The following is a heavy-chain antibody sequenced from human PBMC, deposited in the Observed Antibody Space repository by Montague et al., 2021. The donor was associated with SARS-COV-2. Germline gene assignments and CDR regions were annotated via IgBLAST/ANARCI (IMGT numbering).Heavy chain of an antibody. CDR1: GFTFDDYA. V-gene: IGHV3-9*01. Sequence: SLRLSCAASGFTFDDYAMHWVRQAPGKGLEWVSGISWNSGSIGYADSVKGRFTISRDNAKNSLYLRMNSLRAEDTALYYCAKGIAAAGIGLYYYYYGMDVWGQGTTVTVSS. CDR3: AKGIAAAGIGLYYYYYGMDV. J-gene: IGHJ6*02. CDR2: ISWNSGSI. D-gene: IGHD6-13*01.